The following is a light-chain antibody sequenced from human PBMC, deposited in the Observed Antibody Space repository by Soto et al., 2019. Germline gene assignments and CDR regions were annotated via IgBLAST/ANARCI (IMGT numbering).Light chain of an antibody. Sequence: IVMTQSPATLSVSPGERANLSCRASPSVSGSNLAWYQQKPGQAPRLLIYGASSRATGIPDRFSGSGSGTDFTLTISRLEPEDFAVYYCQQYGSSPSTFGQGTRLEI. J-gene: IGKJ5*01. V-gene: IGKV3-20*01. CDR1: PSVSGSN. CDR2: GAS. CDR3: QQYGSSPST.